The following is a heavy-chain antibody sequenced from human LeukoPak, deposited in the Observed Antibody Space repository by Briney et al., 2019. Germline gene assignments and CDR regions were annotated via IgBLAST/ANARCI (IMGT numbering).Heavy chain of an antibody. CDR1: GFTFSSYS. D-gene: IGHD2-15*01. Sequence: GGSLRLSCAASGFTFSSYSMNWVRQAPGKGLEWVSSISSSSSYIYYADSVKGRFTISRDNAKNSLYLQMNNLRAEDTAVYYCAREAIDIVVVVAAHDAFDIWGQGTMVTVSS. J-gene: IGHJ3*02. V-gene: IGHV3-21*01. CDR3: AREAIDIVVVVAAHDAFDI. CDR2: ISSSSSYI.